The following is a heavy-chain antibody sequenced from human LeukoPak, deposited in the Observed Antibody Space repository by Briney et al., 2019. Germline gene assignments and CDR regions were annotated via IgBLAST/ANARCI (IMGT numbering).Heavy chain of an antibody. CDR2: IWFDGSNT. V-gene: IGHV3-33*01. D-gene: IGHD3-22*01. Sequence: PGGSLRLSCAASGFIFNSYGIHWVRQAPGKGLEWVAVIWFDGSNTYYADSVKGRFTVSRDNFKKTMYLQMNNLRAEDTAVYYCARDYYDSSGYYRGSLFDFWGQGTLVTVSS. CDR1: GFIFNSYG. CDR3: ARDYYDSSGYYRGSLFDF. J-gene: IGHJ4*02.